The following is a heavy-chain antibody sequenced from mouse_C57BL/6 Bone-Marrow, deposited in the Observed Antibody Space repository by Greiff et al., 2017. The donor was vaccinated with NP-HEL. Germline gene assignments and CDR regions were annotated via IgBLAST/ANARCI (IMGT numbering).Heavy chain of an antibody. CDR2: IDPSDSYT. J-gene: IGHJ1*03. CDR1: GYTFTSYW. D-gene: IGHD1-1*01. V-gene: IGHV1-69*01. CDR3: ARCPHYYGSSYGWYFDV. Sequence: VQLQQPGAELVMPGASVKLSCKASGYTFTSYWMHWVKQRPGQGLEWIGEIDPSDSYTNYNQKFKGKSTLTVDKSSSTAYMQLSSLTSEDSAVYYWARCPHYYGSSYGWYFDVWGTGTTVTVSS.